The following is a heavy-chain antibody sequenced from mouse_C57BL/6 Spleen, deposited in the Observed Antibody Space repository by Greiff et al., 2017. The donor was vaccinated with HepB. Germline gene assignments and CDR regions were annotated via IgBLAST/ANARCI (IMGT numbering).Heavy chain of an antibody. D-gene: IGHD3-2*02. J-gene: IGHJ3*01. CDR3: ARASAQSRAWFAY. CDR2: IDPDDGET. Sequence: VQLQQPGAELVKPGASVKLSCTASGFTFTDYCMHWVKQRPGQGLEWIGRIDPDDGETKYTQKFKGKATITADKSSSTAYLQLSSLTSEDTAVYYCARASAQSRAWFAYWGQGTLVTVSA. V-gene: IGHV14-2*01. CDR1: GFTFTDYC.